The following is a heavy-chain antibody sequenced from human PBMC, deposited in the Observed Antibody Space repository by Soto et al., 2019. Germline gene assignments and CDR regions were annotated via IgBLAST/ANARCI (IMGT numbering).Heavy chain of an antibody. V-gene: IGHV4-30-4*01. CDR3: AREIIPLTTDWYFDL. CDR1: GGSISGGGYY. D-gene: IGHD4-17*01. Sequence: QVQLQESGPGLVKPSETLSLTCTVSGGSISGGGYYWSWIRQPPGKGLEWIGYTYDSGSTYYNPSLKSLISISVATSKNQFSLRLTSVTATDTAVYYCAREIIPLTTDWYFDLWGRGTLVTVSS. J-gene: IGHJ2*01. CDR2: TYDSGST.